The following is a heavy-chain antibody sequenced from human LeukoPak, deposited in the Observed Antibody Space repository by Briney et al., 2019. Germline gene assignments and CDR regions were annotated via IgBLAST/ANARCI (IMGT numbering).Heavy chain of an antibody. J-gene: IGHJ4*02. CDR2: IIPIFGTA. CDR1: GGTFSSYA. D-gene: IGHD3-3*01. CDR3: ARSSITIFGVVIAVFDY. V-gene: IGHV1-69*13. Sequence: ASVKVSCKASGGTFSSYAISWVREAPGQGLEWMGGIIPIFGTANYAQKFQGRVTITADESTSTAYMELSSLRSEDTAVYYCARSSITIFGVVIAVFDYWGQGTLVTVSS.